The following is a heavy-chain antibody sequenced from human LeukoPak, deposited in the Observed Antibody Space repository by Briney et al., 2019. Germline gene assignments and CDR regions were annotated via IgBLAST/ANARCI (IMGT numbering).Heavy chain of an antibody. CDR2: IYYSGST. Sequence: SETLSLTCTVSGGSLSSGGYYWSWIRQHPGKGLEWIGYIYYSGSTYYNPSLKSRVTISVDTSKNQFSLKLSSVTAADTAVYYCARARSSSWPNWFDPWGQGTLVTVSS. CDR1: GGSLSSGGYY. CDR3: ARARSSSWPNWFDP. J-gene: IGHJ5*02. D-gene: IGHD6-13*01. V-gene: IGHV4-31*03.